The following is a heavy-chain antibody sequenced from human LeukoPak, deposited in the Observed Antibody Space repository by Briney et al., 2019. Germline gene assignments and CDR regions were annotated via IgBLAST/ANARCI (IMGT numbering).Heavy chain of an antibody. CDR3: ARLLGTVTTYDY. CDR1: GLTFNSHW. V-gene: IGHV3-7*01. D-gene: IGHD1-7*01. CDR2: IRPDGSEE. J-gene: IGHJ4*02. Sequence: PGGSLRLSCAASGLTFNSHWMSWVRQAPGKGLEWVASIRPDGSEEYYMDSVKGRFTISRDNAKNSLYLQMNSLRAEDTAVYYCARLLGTVTTYDYWGQGTLVTVSS.